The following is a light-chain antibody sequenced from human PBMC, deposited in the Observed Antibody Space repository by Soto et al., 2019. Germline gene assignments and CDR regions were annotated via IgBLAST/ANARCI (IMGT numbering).Light chain of an antibody. CDR2: GGS. Sequence: QSVLTQPPSVSGAPGQRVTISCTGSNSNIGAGYDVHWYQHQPGTAPKLLIYGGSSRPSGVPDRFSGSKSGTSASLAITGLQAEDEADYYCQSYDRSLSGTVFGTGTKVTVL. V-gene: IGLV1-40*01. CDR3: QSYDRSLSGTV. J-gene: IGLJ1*01. CDR1: NSNIGAGYD.